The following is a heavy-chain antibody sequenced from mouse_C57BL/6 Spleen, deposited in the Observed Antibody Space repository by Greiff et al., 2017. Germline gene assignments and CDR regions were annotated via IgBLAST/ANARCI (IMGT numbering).Heavy chain of an antibody. J-gene: IGHJ4*01. CDR1: GYTFTSYW. V-gene: IGHV1-72*01. D-gene: IGHD2-4*01. Sequence: QVQLQQPGAELVKPGASVKLSCKASGYTFTSYWMHWVKQRPGRGLEWIGRSDPNSGGTKYNEKFKSKATLTVDKPSSTAYMQLSSLTSEDSAVYYCAREMITRDYAMDYWGQGTSVTVSS. CDR3: AREMITRDYAMDY. CDR2: SDPNSGGT.